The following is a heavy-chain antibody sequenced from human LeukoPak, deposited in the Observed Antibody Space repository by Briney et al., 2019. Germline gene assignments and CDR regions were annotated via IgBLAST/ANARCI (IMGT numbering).Heavy chain of an antibody. J-gene: IGHJ5*02. CDR1: GGSFSGYY. Sequence: PSETLSLTCAVYGGSFSGYYWSWIRQPPGKGLEWIGEINHSGSTNYNPSLKSRVTISVDTSKNQFSLKLSSVTAADTAVYYCARVFDTMVRGVKRFDPWGQGTLVTVSS. D-gene: IGHD3-10*01. CDR2: INHSGST. V-gene: IGHV4-34*01. CDR3: ARVFDTMVRGVKRFDP.